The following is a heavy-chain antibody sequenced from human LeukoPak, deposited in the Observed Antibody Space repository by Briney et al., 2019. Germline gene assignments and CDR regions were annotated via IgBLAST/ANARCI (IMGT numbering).Heavy chain of an antibody. CDR3: ARPNYYDWHFDI. Sequence: PSETLSLTCTVSGYSISSGYYWGWIRQPPGKGLEWIGSIYHSGSTYYNPSLKSRVTIPVNTSKNQFSLKLSSVTAADTAVYYCARPNYYDWHFDIWGQGTMVTVSS. V-gene: IGHV4-38-2*02. D-gene: IGHD3-22*01. CDR2: IYHSGST. CDR1: GYSISSGYY. J-gene: IGHJ3*02.